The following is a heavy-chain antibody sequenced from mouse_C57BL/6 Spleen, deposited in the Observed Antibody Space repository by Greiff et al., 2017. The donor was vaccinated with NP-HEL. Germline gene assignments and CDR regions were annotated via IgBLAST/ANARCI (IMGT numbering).Heavy chain of an antibody. Sequence: EVKLMESGGGLVKPGGSLKLSCAASGFTFSDYGMHWVRQAPEKGLEWVAYISSGSSTIYYADTVKGRFTISRDNAKNTLFLQMTSLRSEDTAMYYCARDFLGTYAMDYWGQGTSVTVSS. V-gene: IGHV5-17*01. CDR2: ISSGSSTI. D-gene: IGHD2-14*01. CDR1: GFTFSDYG. J-gene: IGHJ4*01. CDR3: ARDFLGTYAMDY.